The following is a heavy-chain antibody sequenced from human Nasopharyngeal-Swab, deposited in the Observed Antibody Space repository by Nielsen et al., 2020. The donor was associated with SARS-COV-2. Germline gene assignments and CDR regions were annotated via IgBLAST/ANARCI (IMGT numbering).Heavy chain of an antibody. D-gene: IGHD4/OR15-4a*01. CDR2: ISGSGGST. V-gene: IGHV3-23*01. Sequence: GGSLRLSCAASGFTFDDYGMSWVRQAPGKGLEWVSAISGSGGSTYYADSVKGRFTISRDNSKNTLYLQMNSLRAEDTAVYYCAKDGGLTTFPYYYYYGMDVWGQGTTVTVS. CDR1: GFTFDDYG. CDR3: AKDGGLTTFPYYYYYGMDV. J-gene: IGHJ6*02.